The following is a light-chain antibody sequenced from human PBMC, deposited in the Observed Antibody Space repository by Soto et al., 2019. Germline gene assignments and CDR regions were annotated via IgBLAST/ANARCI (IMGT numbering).Light chain of an antibody. Sequence: EIVLTHSPGTLSLSPGERATLSCRASQSVSSRYLAWYQQKPGQAPRPLIYGASSRASGIPDRFSGSGSGTDFTLTISGLEPEDFAVYYCQQYSNSPPYTFGQGTKVDIK. CDR3: QQYSNSPPYT. J-gene: IGKJ2*01. CDR2: GAS. V-gene: IGKV3-20*01. CDR1: QSVSSRY.